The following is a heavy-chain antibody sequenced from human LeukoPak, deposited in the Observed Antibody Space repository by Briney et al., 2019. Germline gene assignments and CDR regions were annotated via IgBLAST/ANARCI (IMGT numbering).Heavy chain of an antibody. J-gene: IGHJ4*02. V-gene: IGHV3-30*18. Sequence: GGSLRLSWAASGFTFSSYGMHWVRQAPGKGLEWVAVISYDGSNKYYADSVKGRFTISRDNSKNTLYLQMNSLRAEDTAVYYCAKDGGRYFDFYYFDYWGQGTLVTVSS. D-gene: IGHD3-9*01. CDR2: ISYDGSNK. CDR1: GFTFSSYG. CDR3: AKDGGRYFDFYYFDY.